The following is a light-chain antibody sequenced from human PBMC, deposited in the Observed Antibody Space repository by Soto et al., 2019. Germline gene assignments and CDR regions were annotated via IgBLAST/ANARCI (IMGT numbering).Light chain of an antibody. V-gene: IGKV3-20*01. CDR2: GES. J-gene: IGKJ1*01. Sequence: DIVLTQSPGTLSFSPGDRATLSWRASQSVSSSYLAWYQQKPGQAPRLLIYGESSRATGIPDRLSGSGSGTELNLTISRLQSEDFAVYYCQQYNNWPRTCGQGTKVDIK. CDR3: QQYNNWPRT. CDR1: QSVSSSY.